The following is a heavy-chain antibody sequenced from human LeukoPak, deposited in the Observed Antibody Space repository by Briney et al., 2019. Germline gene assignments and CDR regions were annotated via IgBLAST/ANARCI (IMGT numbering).Heavy chain of an antibody. D-gene: IGHD3-3*01. CDR2: MNPHSGDT. V-gene: IGHV1-8*01. CDR3: ARGPIFGVVIYFDY. Sequence: ASVKVSCKASGYTFTSDDINWVRQATGQGLEWVGWMNPHSGDTGYEQRFLGRVTMTRNTSINTAYMELSSLRSEDTAVYYCARGPIFGVVIYFDYWGQGTLVTVSS. CDR1: GYTFTSDD. J-gene: IGHJ4*02.